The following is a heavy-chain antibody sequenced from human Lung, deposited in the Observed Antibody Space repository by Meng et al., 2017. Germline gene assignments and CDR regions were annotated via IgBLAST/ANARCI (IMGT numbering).Heavy chain of an antibody. CDR3: ARDRALVWEADGGMDV. V-gene: IGHV3-21*01. CDR2: INSGGSS. D-gene: IGHD3-16*01. CDR1: GFSVSSYS. J-gene: IGHJ6*02. Sequence: GESLKISCAASGFSVSSYSMSWVRQAPGKGLDWVSSINSGGSSDADSVKGRFTISRDNAKSSLYLHMNSLRDDDTAVYYCARDRALVWEADGGMDVWGQGTTVTVSS.